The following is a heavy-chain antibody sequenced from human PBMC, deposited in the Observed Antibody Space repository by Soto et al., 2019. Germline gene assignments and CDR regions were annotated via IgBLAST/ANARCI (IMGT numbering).Heavy chain of an antibody. V-gene: IGHV1-18*01. Sequence: GASVKVSCKASGYTFTSYGISWVRQAPGQGLEWMGWISAYNGNTNYAQKLQGRVTMTTDTSTSTAYMELRSLRSDDTAVYYCARDLIRFLEWFQPNYFDYWGQGTLVTVSS. J-gene: IGHJ4*02. CDR3: ARDLIRFLEWFQPNYFDY. CDR2: ISAYNGNT. D-gene: IGHD3-3*01. CDR1: GYTFTSYG.